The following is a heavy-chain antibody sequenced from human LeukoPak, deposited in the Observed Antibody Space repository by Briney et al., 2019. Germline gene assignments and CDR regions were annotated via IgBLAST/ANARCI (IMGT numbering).Heavy chain of an antibody. CDR3: AREIAAAAIDY. V-gene: IGHV1-8*03. CDR2: MNPNSGNT. Sequence: ASVKVSCKASGYTFTSYDINWVRQATGQGLEWMGWMNPNSGNTGYAQKFQGRVTVTRNTSISTAYMELSSLRSEDTAVYYCAREIAAAAIDYWGQGTLVTVSS. J-gene: IGHJ4*02. D-gene: IGHD6-13*01. CDR1: GYTFTSYD.